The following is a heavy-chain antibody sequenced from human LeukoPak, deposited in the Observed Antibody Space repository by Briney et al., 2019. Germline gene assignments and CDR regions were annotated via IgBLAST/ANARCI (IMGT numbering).Heavy chain of an antibody. Sequence: PSETLSLTCTVSGGSISSGSYYWSWIRLPAGKGLEWIGRIYTSGSTNYNPSLKSRVTISVDTSKNQFSLKLSSVTAADTAVYYCARMARDKTRYYFDYWGQGTLVTVSS. D-gene: IGHD2-15*01. CDR3: ARMARDKTRYYFDY. V-gene: IGHV4-61*02. CDR1: GGSISSGSYY. J-gene: IGHJ4*02. CDR2: IYTSGST.